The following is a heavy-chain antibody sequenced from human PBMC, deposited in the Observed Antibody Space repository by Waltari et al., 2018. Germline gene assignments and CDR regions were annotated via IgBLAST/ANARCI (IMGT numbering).Heavy chain of an antibody. CDR1: GGSISSSSYY. CDR3: ATQTGSDDY. D-gene: IGHD3-9*01. V-gene: IGHV4-39*01. J-gene: IGHJ4*02. CDR2: IYYSGRT. Sequence: QLQLQESGPGLVKPSETLSLTCTVSGGSISSSSYYRGWIRQPPGKGLEWNGSIYYSGRTHYNPSLKGRVPITVDTAQDQFSLKLISLTAADTAVYYCATQTGSDDYWGQGTLVTVSS.